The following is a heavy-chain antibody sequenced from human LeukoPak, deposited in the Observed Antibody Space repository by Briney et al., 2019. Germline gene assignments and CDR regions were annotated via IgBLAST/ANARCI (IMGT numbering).Heavy chain of an antibody. V-gene: IGHV4-34*01. CDR2: INHSGST. CDR1: GGSFSGHY. J-gene: IGHJ6*02. Sequence: SETLSLTCAVYGGSFSGHYWSWIRQPPGKGLEWIGEINHSGSTNYNPSLKGRVTISVDTSKNQFSLKLSFVTAADTAVYYCARGLDYYDSSGYGYGLDVWGQGTTVTVSS. D-gene: IGHD3-22*01. CDR3: ARGLDYYDSSGYGYGLDV.